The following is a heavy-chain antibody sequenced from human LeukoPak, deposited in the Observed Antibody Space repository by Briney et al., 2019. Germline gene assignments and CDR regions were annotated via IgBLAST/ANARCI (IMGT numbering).Heavy chain of an antibody. CDR1: GFTFSNSW. Sequence: GGSLRLSCVASGFTFSNSWMNWVRQAPGKGLEWVANIKQDGSAKDYMDSVKGRFTISRDNAKNSLYLQMNSLRAEDTAVYYCASGLYWGQGTLVTVSS. CDR3: ASGLY. J-gene: IGHJ4*02. CDR2: IKQDGSAK. V-gene: IGHV3-7*01.